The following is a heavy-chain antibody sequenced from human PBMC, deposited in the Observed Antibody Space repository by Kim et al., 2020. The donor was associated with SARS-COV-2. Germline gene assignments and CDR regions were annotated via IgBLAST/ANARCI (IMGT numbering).Heavy chain of an antibody. CDR3: ARHSRIAVARTPFDY. V-gene: IGHV4-39*01. J-gene: IGHJ4*02. D-gene: IGHD6-19*01. CDR1: GGSISSSSYY. CDR2: IYYSGST. Sequence: SETLSLTCTVSGGSISSSSYYWGWIRQPPGKGLEWIGSIYYSGSTYYNPSLKSRVTISVDTSKNQFSLKLSSVTAADTAVYYCARHSRIAVARTPFDYWGQGTLVTVSS.